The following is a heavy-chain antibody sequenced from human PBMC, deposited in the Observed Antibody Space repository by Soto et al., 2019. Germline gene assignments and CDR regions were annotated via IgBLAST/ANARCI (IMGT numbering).Heavy chain of an antibody. CDR2: LDAGNSNT. D-gene: IGHD3-16*01. CDR3: ARQGGGGNYYGY. CDR1: GYTVTRYA. V-gene: IGHV1-3*01. J-gene: IGHJ4*02. Sequence: GASGKVSCKASGYTVTRYAMDWVRPGHGQRREWMGWLDAGNSNTKYSQKVQGRVTITRDTSASTAYMELSSLGSEDMSVYYCARQGGGGNYYGYWGQGTLVTVSS.